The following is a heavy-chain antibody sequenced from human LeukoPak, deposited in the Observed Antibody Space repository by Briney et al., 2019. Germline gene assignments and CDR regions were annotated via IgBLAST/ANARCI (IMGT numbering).Heavy chain of an antibody. CDR2: IYYSGST. J-gene: IGHJ5*02. CDR1: GGSISSYY. V-gene: IGHV4-59*01. CDR3: AREPSP. Sequence: PSETLSLTCTVSGGSISSYYWSWIRQPPGKGLEWIGYIYYSGSTNYNPSLKSRVTISVDTSKNQFSLKLSSVTAADTAVYYRAREPSPWGQGTLVTVSS.